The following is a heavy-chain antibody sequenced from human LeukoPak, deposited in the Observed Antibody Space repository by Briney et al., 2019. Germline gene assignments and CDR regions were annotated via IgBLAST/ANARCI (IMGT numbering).Heavy chain of an antibody. CDR2: INPNSGDP. Sequence: ASVKVSCKASGYSFTAYYIHWVRQAPGQGLEWMGWINPNSGDPNYAEKFQGRVTMTRDTSIRTVFLNLPSLRSDDTAMYYCASVLGRTVRYDGFDIWGQGTVVTVSS. D-gene: IGHD3/OR15-3a*01. V-gene: IGHV1-2*02. CDR3: ASVLGRTVRYDGFDI. CDR1: GYSFTAYY. J-gene: IGHJ3*02.